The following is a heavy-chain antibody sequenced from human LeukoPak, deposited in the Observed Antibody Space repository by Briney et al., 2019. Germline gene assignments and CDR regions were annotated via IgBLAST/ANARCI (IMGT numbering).Heavy chain of an antibody. Sequence: MPSETLSLTCTVSGGSISSYYWGWIRQPPRKGLEWIGSIYYSGSTYYNPSLKSRVTISVDTSKNQFSLKLSSVTAADTAVYYCARGAVAGTIPIFDYWGQGTLVTVSS. CDR1: GGSISSYY. J-gene: IGHJ4*02. D-gene: IGHD6-19*01. CDR3: ARGAVAGTIPIFDY. CDR2: IYYSGST. V-gene: IGHV4-39*07.